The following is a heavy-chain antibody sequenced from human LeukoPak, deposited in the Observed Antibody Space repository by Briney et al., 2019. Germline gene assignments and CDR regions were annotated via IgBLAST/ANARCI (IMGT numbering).Heavy chain of an antibody. CDR2: IIPIFGTA. D-gene: IGHD3-22*01. Sequence: SVKVSCKASGGTFSSYAISWVRQAPGQGLEWMGGIIPIFGTANYAQKFQGRVTITADESTSTAYMELGSLRSEDTAVYYCARDLSGYYDSSEIDYWGQGTLVTVSS. J-gene: IGHJ4*02. V-gene: IGHV1-69*13. CDR1: GGTFSSYA. CDR3: ARDLSGYYDSSEIDY.